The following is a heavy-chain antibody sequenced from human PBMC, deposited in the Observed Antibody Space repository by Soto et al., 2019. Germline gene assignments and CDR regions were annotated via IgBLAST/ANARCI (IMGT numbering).Heavy chain of an antibody. CDR3: ARTPLPYYYDSSGYHPPAYGMDV. V-gene: IGHV4-59*01. CDR1: GGSISSYY. Sequence: SETLSLTCTVSGGSISSYYWSWIRQPPGKGLEWIGYIYYSGSTNYNPSLKSRVTISVDTSKNQFSLNLSSVTAADTAVYYCARTPLPYYYDSSGYHPPAYGMDVWGQGTTVTVSS. D-gene: IGHD3-22*01. J-gene: IGHJ6*02. CDR2: IYYSGST.